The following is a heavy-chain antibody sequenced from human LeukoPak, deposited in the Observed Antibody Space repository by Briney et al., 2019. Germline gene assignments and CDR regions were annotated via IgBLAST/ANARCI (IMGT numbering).Heavy chain of an antibody. J-gene: IGHJ4*02. D-gene: IGHD3-22*01. V-gene: IGHV3-21*01. Sequence: GGSLRLSCAASGYTFSSFSINWVRQAPGKGLEWVSSISVRSNYIYYADSVRGRFSISRDDARDSLYLQMNSLRAEDTAVYYCVRLRRNSDTSGYYYYYDFWGQGTLATLSS. CDR1: GYTFSSFS. CDR3: VRLRRNSDTSGYYYYYDF. CDR2: ISVRSNYI.